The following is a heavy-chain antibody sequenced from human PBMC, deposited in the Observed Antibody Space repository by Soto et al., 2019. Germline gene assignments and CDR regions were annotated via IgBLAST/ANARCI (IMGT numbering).Heavy chain of an antibody. V-gene: IGHV3-72*01. Sequence: WGSLRLSCAASGFTFIDHYMDFFRQSPFKYLEWVGRIRNKANFYATEYAASVKGRFSISRDDSKNSLYLQMNRLKIEDTAIYYCTRVRLFPTIPKPGMDVWGQGTTVTVSS. CDR3: TRVRLFPTIPKPGMDV. D-gene: IGHD2-2*01. CDR2: IRNKANFYAT. J-gene: IGHJ6*02. CDR1: GFTFIDHY.